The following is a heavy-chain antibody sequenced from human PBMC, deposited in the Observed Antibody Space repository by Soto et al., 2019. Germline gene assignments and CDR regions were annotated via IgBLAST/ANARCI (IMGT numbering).Heavy chain of an antibody. J-gene: IGHJ4*02. Sequence: PSETLSLTCTVSGGSMSSNYWTWIRQSPGKGLEWIGYIYYTGSTKYNPSLKSRVTISLDTSKNQFSLRLTSVTSADTAVYYCERGGSYGDFFDYWGQGAQVTVSS. CDR3: ERGGSYGDFFDY. D-gene: IGHD4-17*01. CDR1: GGSMSSNY. CDR2: IYYTGST. V-gene: IGHV4-59*01.